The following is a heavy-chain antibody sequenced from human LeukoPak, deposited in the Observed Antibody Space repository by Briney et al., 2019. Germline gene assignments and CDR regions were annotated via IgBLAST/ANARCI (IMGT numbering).Heavy chain of an antibody. D-gene: IGHD6-19*01. CDR1: GGSISSYY. V-gene: IGHV4-59*08. CDR3: ARRVAVAGYFDY. Sequence: SETLSLTCTVSGGSISSYYWSWIRQPPGKGLEWIGYIYYSGSTNYNPSLKSRVTISVDTSRNQFSLKLSSVTAADTAVYYCARRVAVAGYFDYWGQGTLVTVSS. CDR2: IYYSGST. J-gene: IGHJ4*02.